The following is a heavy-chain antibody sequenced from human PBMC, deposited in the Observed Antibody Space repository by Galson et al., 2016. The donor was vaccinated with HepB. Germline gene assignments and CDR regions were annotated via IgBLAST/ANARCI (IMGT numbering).Heavy chain of an antibody. CDR1: GGTFSTYS. Sequence: SVKVSCKAPGGTFSTYSISWVRQAPGQGLEWMGGIIPMFGSANYAQKFQGRVSITVDKSTTTAYMDLSSLRFEDTAVYYCARAQLGSGRGSLCDSEYGMDVWGQGTTVSVSS. CDR3: ARAQLGSGRGSLCDSEYGMDV. V-gene: IGHV1-69*06. D-gene: IGHD2-21*01. J-gene: IGHJ6*02. CDR2: IIPMFGSA.